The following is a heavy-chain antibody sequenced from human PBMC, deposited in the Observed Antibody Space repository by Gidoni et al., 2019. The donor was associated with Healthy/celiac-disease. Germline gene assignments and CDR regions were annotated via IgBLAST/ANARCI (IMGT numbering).Heavy chain of an antibody. CDR2: IYYSGST. CDR1: GGSISSGGYY. Sequence: QVQLQESGPGLVKPSQTLSLTRIVSGGSISSGGYYWSWIRQHPGKGLEWIGYIYYSGSTYYNPSLKSRVTISVDTSKNQFSLKLSSVTAADTAVYYCARGYLYYYDSSGYYYFDYWGQGTLVTVSS. J-gene: IGHJ4*02. V-gene: IGHV4-31*03. CDR3: ARGYLYYYDSSGYYYFDY. D-gene: IGHD3-22*01.